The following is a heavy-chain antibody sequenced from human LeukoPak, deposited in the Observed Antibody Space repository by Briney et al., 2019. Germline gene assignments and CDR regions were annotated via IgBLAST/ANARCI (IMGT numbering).Heavy chain of an antibody. CDR2: INRNNGGT. Sequence: ASVKVSCKTSGFNLIGYYIHWVRQAPGQGLEWMGWINRNNGGTNYAEEFQGRVTMTRDTSISTAYMELSGLRFDDTALYYCATGQEIVLLDYWGQGTLVTVSS. V-gene: IGHV1-2*02. D-gene: IGHD2-8*01. J-gene: IGHJ4*02. CDR1: GFNLIGYY. CDR3: ATGQEIVLLDY.